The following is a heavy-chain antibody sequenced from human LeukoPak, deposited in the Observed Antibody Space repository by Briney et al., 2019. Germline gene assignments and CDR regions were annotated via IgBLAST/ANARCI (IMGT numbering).Heavy chain of an antibody. Sequence: PSETLSLTCTVSGGSISSYYWSWIRQPAGKGLDWIGRMYTSGSTKYNPSLKSRVTMSVDTSKNQLSLKLSSVTAADTAVYYCARSPLLGSLEWLLGDYYYMDVWGKGTTVTVSS. J-gene: IGHJ6*03. CDR3: ARSPLLGSLEWLLGDYYYMDV. CDR2: MYTSGST. CDR1: GGSISSYY. D-gene: IGHD3-3*01. V-gene: IGHV4-4*07.